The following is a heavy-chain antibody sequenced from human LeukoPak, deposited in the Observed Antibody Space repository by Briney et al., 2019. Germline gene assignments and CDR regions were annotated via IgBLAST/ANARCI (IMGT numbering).Heavy chain of an antibody. CDR2: INPSGGST. CDR1: GYTFTNYY. D-gene: IGHD2-2*01. J-gene: IGHJ6*02. V-gene: IGHV1-46*01. CDR3: ARDRYCSSTSCLATPQNGMDV. Sequence: ASVKVSCKASGYTFTNYYMHWVRQAPGQGLEWMGIINPSGGSTSYAQKFQGRVTMTRDTSTSTVYMELSSLRSEDTAVYYCARDRYCSSTSCLATPQNGMDVWGQGTTVTVSS.